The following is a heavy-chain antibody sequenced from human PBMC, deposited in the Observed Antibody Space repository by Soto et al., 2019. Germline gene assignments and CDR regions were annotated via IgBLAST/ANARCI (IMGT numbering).Heavy chain of an antibody. V-gene: IGHV3-30*04. D-gene: IGHD1-26*01. CDR2: RSYDGSEK. Sequence: QVQLVESGGGVFQPGRSLRLSCATSGFTFSTFSMHWVRQAPGKGLEWVAHRSYDGSEKDYADSVKGRFTISRDNSDNTRFLQMNRLTSEDTGVYYCARGPESGDFWGQGTLVTVPS. CDR1: GFTFSTFS. J-gene: IGHJ4*02. CDR3: ARGPESGDF.